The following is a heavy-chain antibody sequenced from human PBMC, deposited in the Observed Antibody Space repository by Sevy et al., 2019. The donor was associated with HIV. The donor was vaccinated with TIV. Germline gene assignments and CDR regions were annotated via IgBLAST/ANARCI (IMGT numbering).Heavy chain of an antibody. CDR1: GGSISSSSYY. J-gene: IGHJ2*01. D-gene: IGHD6-19*01. CDR2: LYSTGAT. CDR3: ATPLPSGWYEGTGGYFDL. Sequence: SETLSLTCTISGGSISSSSYYWGWIRQPPGKGLEWMGSLYSTGATSYNPSLESRVTVSADTSRNRFYLKLDSVSPADTAVYYCATPLPSGWYEGTGGYFDLWGRGTLVTVSS. V-gene: IGHV4-39*01.